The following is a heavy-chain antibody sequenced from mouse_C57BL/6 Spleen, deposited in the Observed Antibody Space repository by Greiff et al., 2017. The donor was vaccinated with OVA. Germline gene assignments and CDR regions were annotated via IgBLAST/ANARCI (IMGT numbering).Heavy chain of an antibody. J-gene: IGHJ2*01. CDR1: GYTFTNYW. D-gene: IGHD3-2*02. Sequence: VQLQQSGAELVRPGTSVKMSCKASGYTFTNYWIGWAKQRPGHGLEWIGDIYPGGGYTNYNEKFKGKATLTADKSSSTAYMQFSSLTSEDSAIYYCARSAAQATGYFDDWGKGTTLTVSS. CDR2: IYPGGGYT. CDR3: ARSAAQATGYFDD. V-gene: IGHV1-63*01.